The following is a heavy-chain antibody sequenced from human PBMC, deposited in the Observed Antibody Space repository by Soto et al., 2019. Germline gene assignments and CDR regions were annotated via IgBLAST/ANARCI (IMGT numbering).Heavy chain of an antibody. CDR1: GFTFSSYS. J-gene: IGHJ4*02. V-gene: IGHV3-48*01. CDR2: ISSSSSTI. D-gene: IGHD3-10*01. Sequence: EVQLVESGGGLVQPGGSLRLSCAASGFTFSSYSMNWVRQAPGKGLEWVSYISSSSSTIYYADSVKGRFTISRDNANNSLYLQMNSLRAEDTAVYYCARVMILLFGELLSPIEYWCQGTLVTVSS. CDR3: ARVMILLFGELLSPIEY.